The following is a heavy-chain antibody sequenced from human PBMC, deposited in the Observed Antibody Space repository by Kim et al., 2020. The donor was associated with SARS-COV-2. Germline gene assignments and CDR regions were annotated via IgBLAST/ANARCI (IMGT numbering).Heavy chain of an antibody. J-gene: IGHJ5*02. V-gene: IGHV4-39*01. CDR1: GGSISSSSYY. Sequence: SETLSLTCTVSGGSISSSSYYWGWIRQPPGKGLEWIGSIYYSGSTYYNPSLKSRVTISVDTSKNQFSLKLSSVTASDTAVYYCARRPPFHYDSSGYYFGALGWFDPWGQGTLVTVSS. CDR3: ARRPPFHYDSSGYYFGALGWFDP. CDR2: IYYSGST. D-gene: IGHD3-22*01.